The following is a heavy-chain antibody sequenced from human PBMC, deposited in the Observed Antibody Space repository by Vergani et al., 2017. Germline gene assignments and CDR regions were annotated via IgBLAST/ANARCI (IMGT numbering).Heavy chain of an antibody. CDR1: GYSFSSYD. J-gene: IGHJ6*03. CDR3: ARSTDYPDDYVSSDYFRHTLDV. CDR2: MNPNSGTT. D-gene: IGHD4/OR15-4a*01. Sequence: QVQLVQSGAEVKKPGASVKVSCRASGYSFSSYDISWVRQATGQGLEWMGWMNPNSGTTGYAQKFQGRVTMTRNTSIITAYMELSRLSFEDAAVYYCARSTDYPDDYVSSDYFRHTLDVWGKGTTVTVS. V-gene: IGHV1-8*01.